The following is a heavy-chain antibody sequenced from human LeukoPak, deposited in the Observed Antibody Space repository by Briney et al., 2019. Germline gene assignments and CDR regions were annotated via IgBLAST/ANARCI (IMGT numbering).Heavy chain of an antibody. J-gene: IGHJ4*02. V-gene: IGHV3-21*01. CDR2: ISSSSSYI. CDR1: GFTFSSYS. D-gene: IGHD5-12*01. Sequence: GGSLRLSCAASGFTFSSYSMNWVRQAPGKGLEWASSISSSSSYIYYADSVKGRFTISRDNAKNSLYLQMNSLRAEDTAVYYCARDSVVATITPYYFDYWGQGTLVTVSS. CDR3: ARDSVVATITPYYFDY.